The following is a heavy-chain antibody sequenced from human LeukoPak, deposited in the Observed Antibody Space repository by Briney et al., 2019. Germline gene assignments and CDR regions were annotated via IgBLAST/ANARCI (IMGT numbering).Heavy chain of an antibody. V-gene: IGHV3-23*01. CDR1: GFTFSSYA. CDR2: TSGSGGST. D-gene: IGHD6-13*01. J-gene: IGHJ4*02. CDR3: ASAISSSWSEYDY. Sequence: GGSLRLSCAASGFTFSSYAMSWVRQAPGKGLEWVSATSGSGGSTYYADSVKGRFTISRDNSKNTLYLQMNSLRAEDTTVYYCASAISSSWSEYDYWGQGTLVTVSS.